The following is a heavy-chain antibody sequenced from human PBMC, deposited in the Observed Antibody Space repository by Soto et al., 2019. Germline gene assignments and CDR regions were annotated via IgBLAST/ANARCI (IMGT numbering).Heavy chain of an antibody. J-gene: IGHJ5*02. D-gene: IGHD2-21*02. CDR2: ISSSGST. CDR3: ARSGVTGIVIPSHWFDP. Sequence: NPSETLSLTXTVSGDSIGGVGYWSWIRQFPGRGLEWIGCISSSGSTYYNPALNNRISLSLDTSQNQFSLKLLSVTAADTAIYYCARSGVTGIVIPSHWFDPWGQGTLVTVSS. CDR1: GDSIGGVGY. V-gene: IGHV4-31*02.